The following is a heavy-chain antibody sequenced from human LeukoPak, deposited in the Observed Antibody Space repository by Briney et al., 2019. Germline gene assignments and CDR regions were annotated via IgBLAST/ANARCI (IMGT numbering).Heavy chain of an antibody. J-gene: IGHJ4*02. D-gene: IGHD5-12*01. Sequence: GGSLRLSCAASGFTFSSYSMNWVRQAPGKGLEWVSYISSSSSTIYYADSVKGRFTISRDNSKNTLYLQMNSLRAEDTAVYYCARGPSGYHNTGGQGTLVTVSS. V-gene: IGHV3-48*01. CDR1: GFTFSSYS. CDR3: ARGPSGYHNT. CDR2: ISSSSSTI.